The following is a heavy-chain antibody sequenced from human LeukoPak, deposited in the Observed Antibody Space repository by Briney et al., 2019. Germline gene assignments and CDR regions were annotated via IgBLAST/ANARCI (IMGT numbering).Heavy chain of an antibody. CDR1: GGSISSYY. D-gene: IGHD1-1*01. Sequence: PSETLSLTCTVSGGSISSYYWSWVRQAPGKGLEWVANIKQDGSEKYYVDSVKGRFTISRDNAKNSLYLQMNSLRAEDTAVYYCATVHDSSLDYWGQGTLVTVSS. CDR3: ATVHDSSLDY. CDR2: IKQDGSEK. V-gene: IGHV3-7*01. J-gene: IGHJ4*02.